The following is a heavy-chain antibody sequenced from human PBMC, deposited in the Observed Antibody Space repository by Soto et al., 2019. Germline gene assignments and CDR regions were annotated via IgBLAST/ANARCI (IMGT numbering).Heavy chain of an antibody. D-gene: IGHD3-22*01. Sequence: QVQLVQSGAEVKKPGASVKVSCKASGYTFTSSGMSWVRQAPGQGLEWTGWISAHTGSSEYAQRFQGRVTMTTDRSTSTAYMELRSLRSDDTAVYYCARAFFYHGSDSRGYSFDAFDFWGPGTLVTVSS. CDR3: ARAFFYHGSDSRGYSFDAFDF. CDR1: GYTFTSSG. J-gene: IGHJ3*01. CDR2: ISAHTGSS. V-gene: IGHV1-18*01.